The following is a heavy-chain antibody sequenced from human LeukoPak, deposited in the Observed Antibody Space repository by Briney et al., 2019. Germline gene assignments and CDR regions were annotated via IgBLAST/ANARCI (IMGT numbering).Heavy chain of an antibody. D-gene: IGHD1-1*01. CDR1: GFNFTNAW. Sequence: PGGSLRLSCAASGFNFTNAWVSWVRRAPGKGLEWLGRIKSKADGGTTLHATSVEDRFAISRDDSINTLYLQMNSLKIEDTAVYYCTDPPTSLWGQGSLVTVSS. CDR2: IKSKADGGTT. CDR3: TDPPTSL. V-gene: IGHV3-15*01. J-gene: IGHJ4*02.